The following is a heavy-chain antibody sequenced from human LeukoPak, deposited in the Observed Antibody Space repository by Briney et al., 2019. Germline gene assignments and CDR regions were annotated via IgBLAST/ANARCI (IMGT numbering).Heavy chain of an antibody. J-gene: IGHJ5*02. CDR2: IYHSGST. Sequence: PSETLSLTCTVSGYSTSSGYYWGWIRQPPGRGLEWIGSIYHSGSTYYNPSLKSRVTISVDTSKNQFSLKLSSVTAADTAVYYCARDPGNWFDPWGQGTLVTVSS. CDR3: ARDPGNWFDP. CDR1: GYSTSSGYY. V-gene: IGHV4-38-2*02.